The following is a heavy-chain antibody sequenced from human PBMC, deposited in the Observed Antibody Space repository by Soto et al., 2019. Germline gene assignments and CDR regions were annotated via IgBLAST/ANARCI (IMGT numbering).Heavy chain of an antibody. CDR3: TADTAMTNYGMDV. D-gene: IGHD5-18*01. V-gene: IGHV3-73*01. Sequence: GGSLRLSCAASGFTFSGSAMHWVRQASGKGLEWVGRIRSKTNSYATAYAASVKGRFTISRDDSKNTAYLQMNSLKTEDTAVYYCTADTAMTNYGMDVWGQGTTVTVSS. J-gene: IGHJ6*02. CDR2: IRSKTNSYAT. CDR1: GFTFSGSA.